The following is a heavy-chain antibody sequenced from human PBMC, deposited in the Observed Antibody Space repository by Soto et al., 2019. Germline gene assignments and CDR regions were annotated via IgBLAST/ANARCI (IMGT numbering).Heavy chain of an antibody. J-gene: IGHJ4*02. CDR1: GGTFSSYT. D-gene: IGHD5-18*01. CDR2: IIPILGIA. Sequence: QVQLVQSGAEVKKPGSSVKVSCKASGGTFSSYTISWVRQAPGQGLEWMGRIIPILGIANYAQKFQGRVTITADKSTSTAYMELSSLRSEDTAAYYCAREGYSYGAYYFDYWGQGTLVTVSS. CDR3: AREGYSYGAYYFDY. V-gene: IGHV1-69*08.